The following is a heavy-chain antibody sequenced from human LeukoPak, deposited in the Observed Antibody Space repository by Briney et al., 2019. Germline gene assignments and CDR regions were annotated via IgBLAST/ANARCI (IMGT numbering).Heavy chain of an antibody. CDR2: IYIGART. D-gene: IGHD3-10*01. CDR1: GYSVSKTY. CDR3: LQYDAGST. V-gene: IGHV3-53*01. Sequence: GGSLRLSCAASGYSVSKTYMTWVSQAPGKGLEWVSTIYIGARTYYADSVKGRFTLSRDYSKNTLFLQMNSLRAEDTALYYCLQYDAGSTWGQGTLVTVSS. J-gene: IGHJ4*02.